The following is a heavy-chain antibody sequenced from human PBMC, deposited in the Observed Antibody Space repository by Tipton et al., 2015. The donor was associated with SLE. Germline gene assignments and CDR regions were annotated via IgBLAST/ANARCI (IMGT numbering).Heavy chain of an antibody. CDR1: GGSISSSSYH. Sequence: LRLSCTVSGGSISSSSYHWGWVRQSPGKGLECIGSIYHNGITYYNPSLKSRVSISVDTSKNQFSLRLSSVTAADTAVYYCAREVEGYSSAWFKGFFDVWGQGALVSVSS. V-gene: IGHV4-39*02. CDR3: AREVEGYSSAWFKGFFDV. J-gene: IGHJ1*01. D-gene: IGHD6-13*01. CDR2: IYHNGIT.